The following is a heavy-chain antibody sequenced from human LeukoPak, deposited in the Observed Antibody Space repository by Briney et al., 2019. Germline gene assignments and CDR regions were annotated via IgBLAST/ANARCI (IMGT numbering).Heavy chain of an antibody. D-gene: IGHD5-12*01. Sequence: GGSLRLSCAASGFTFNRYGMNWVRQAPGKGLEWVSGISPGGDIKYYADSVKGRFVISRDNSKNTVYLQMNSLRVDDTARYYCAQDGAWLRFDHWGQGTLVTVSP. CDR3: AQDGAWLRFDH. J-gene: IGHJ4*02. CDR2: ISPGGDIK. V-gene: IGHV3-23*01. CDR1: GFTFNRYG.